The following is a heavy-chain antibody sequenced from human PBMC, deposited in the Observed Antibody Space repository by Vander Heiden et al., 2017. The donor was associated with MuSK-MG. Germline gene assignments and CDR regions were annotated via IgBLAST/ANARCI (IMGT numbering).Heavy chain of an antibody. D-gene: IGHD3-16*01. J-gene: IGHJ4*02. CDR3: ARDMGAGYYYFDY. V-gene: IGHV3-66*01. Sequence: EVQLVESGGGLVQPGGSLRLSCAASGFTVSSNYMSWVRQAPGKGLEWVSVIYSGGSTYYADSVKGRFTISRDNSKNTLYLQMNSMRAEDTAVYYCARDMGAGYYYFDYWGQGTLVTVSS. CDR2: IYSGGST. CDR1: GFTVSSNY.